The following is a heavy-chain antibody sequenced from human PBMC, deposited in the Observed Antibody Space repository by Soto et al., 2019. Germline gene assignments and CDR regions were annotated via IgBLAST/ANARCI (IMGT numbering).Heavy chain of an antibody. V-gene: IGHV3-33*01. CDR2: KWFDGSNK. D-gene: IGHD3-16*01. Sequence: QVQLVESGGGVVQPGRSLRLSCAASGFTFSSYGMNWVSQGPGKGLEWVAVKWFDGSNKYYADSVKGRFTISRDNSNNTLYLQMNSLRAEDTAVYFCARDGGGPNVYWGQGTLVTVSS. CDR3: ARDGGGPNVY. CDR1: GFTFSSYG. J-gene: IGHJ4*02.